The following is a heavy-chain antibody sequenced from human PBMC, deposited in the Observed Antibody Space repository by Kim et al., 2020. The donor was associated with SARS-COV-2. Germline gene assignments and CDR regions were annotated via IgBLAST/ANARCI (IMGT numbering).Heavy chain of an antibody. V-gene: IGHV3-15*01. Sequence: GGSLRLSCAASGFTFSNAWMNWVRQAPGRGLEWVGRIKSKTNGGTTAYGAPVKGRFTISRDDTKNTLYLQRNSVRTEDTAVYYCTSDLGDYCAGDCYSRVWGQGTTVTVS. CDR2: IKSKTNGGTT. CDR3: TSDLGDYCAGDCYSRV. D-gene: IGHD2-21*02. CDR1: GFTFSNAW. J-gene: IGHJ6*02.